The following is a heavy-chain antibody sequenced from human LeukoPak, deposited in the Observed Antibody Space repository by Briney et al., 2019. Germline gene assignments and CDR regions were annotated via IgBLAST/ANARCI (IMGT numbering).Heavy chain of an antibody. J-gene: IGHJ4*02. V-gene: IGHV1-69*04. D-gene: IGHD3-10*01. CDR1: GGTFSSYA. CDR3: ARDLNYYGSGSYYYDY. CDR2: IIPILGIA. Sequence: SVKVSCKASGGTFSSYAISWVRQAPGQGLEWMGRIIPILGIANYAQKFQGRVTITADKSTSTAYMELSSLRSDDTAVYYCARDLNYYGSGSYYYDYWGQGTLVTVSS.